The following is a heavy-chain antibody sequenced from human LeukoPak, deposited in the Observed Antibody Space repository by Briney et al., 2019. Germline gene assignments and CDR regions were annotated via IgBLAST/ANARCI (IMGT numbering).Heavy chain of an antibody. V-gene: IGHV1-69*13. Sequence: ASVKVSCKASGGTFSSYAISWVRQAPGQGLEWMGGIIPIFGTANYAQKFQGRVTITADESTSTAYMELSSLRSEDTAVYYCARVPLPIHYYGMDVWGQGTTVTVSS. CDR3: ARVPLPIHYYGMDV. J-gene: IGHJ6*02. D-gene: IGHD2-15*01. CDR1: GGTFSSYA. CDR2: IIPIFGTA.